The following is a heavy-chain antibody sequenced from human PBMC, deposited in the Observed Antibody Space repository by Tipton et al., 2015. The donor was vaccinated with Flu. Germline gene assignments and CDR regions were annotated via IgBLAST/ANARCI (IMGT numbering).Heavy chain of an antibody. CDR3: ARDAGDFGGNPLAFDI. D-gene: IGHD4-23*01. Sequence: TLSLTCTVSDDSISSGRYYWGWIRQPPGKGLEWIANLYYSGSTYYNPSLKSRVTISMDTSKSHFFLRLTSVTAADTAVYYCARDAGDFGGNPLAFDIWGQWTIVTVSS. CDR2: LYYSGST. J-gene: IGHJ3*02. V-gene: IGHV4-39*07. CDR1: DDSISSGRYY.